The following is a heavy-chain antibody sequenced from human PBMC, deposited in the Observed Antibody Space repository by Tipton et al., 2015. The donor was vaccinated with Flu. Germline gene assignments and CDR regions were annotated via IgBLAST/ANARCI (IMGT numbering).Heavy chain of an antibody. J-gene: IGHJ4*02. CDR2: VKQDGGEK. Sequence: SLRLSCEASGFTFESYWMSWVRQTPGKGLEWVANVKQDGGEKHYVDSVKGRFTISRDNAKNSLFLQMNSLRAEDTAVYYCVRKGFGDYWGQGILVTVSS. V-gene: IGHV3-7*01. CDR3: VRKGFGDY. CDR1: GFTFESYW. D-gene: IGHD3-10*01.